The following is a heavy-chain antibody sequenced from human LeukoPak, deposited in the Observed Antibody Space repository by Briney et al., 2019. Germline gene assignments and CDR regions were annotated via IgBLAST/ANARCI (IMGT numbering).Heavy chain of an antibody. Sequence: GGSLRLSCAASGFTFSSYSMNWVRQAPGKGLEWASSILSSSSYIYYADSVKGRFSTSRDNAKHSLYLQMNSLRAEDTAVYYCARSVRRTLTKSGTLLDGLDPWPRGPLVTVS. CDR1: GFTFSSYS. CDR3: ARSVRRTLTKSGTLLDGLDP. CDR2: ILSSSSYI. V-gene: IGHV3-21*01. J-gene: IGHJ5*02. D-gene: IGHD3/OR15-3a*01.